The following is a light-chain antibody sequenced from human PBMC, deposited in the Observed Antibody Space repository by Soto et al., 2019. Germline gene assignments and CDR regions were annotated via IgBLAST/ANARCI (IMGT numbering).Light chain of an antibody. J-gene: IGKJ1*01. Sequence: EIVLTQSPGTLSLSPGERATLSCRASQSVSNSHLAWYQQKPCQAPRLLISGASSRATGIPDRFSGSGSGTDFTLTISRLEPEDFAVYYCQQYGSSPRTFGQGTKVEIK. CDR2: GAS. CDR1: QSVSNSH. CDR3: QQYGSSPRT. V-gene: IGKV3-20*01.